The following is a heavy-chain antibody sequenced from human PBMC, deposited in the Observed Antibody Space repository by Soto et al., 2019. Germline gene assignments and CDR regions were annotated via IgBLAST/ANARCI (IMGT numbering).Heavy chain of an antibody. CDR1: ECSFINQW. CDR2: IYPGDSDT. V-gene: IGHV5-51*01. D-gene: IGHD2-15*01. Sequence: GQSIKISKSVAECSFINQWSGWIIQKTGKGLELMGIIYPGDSDTRYSPSFQGQVTISADKSISTAYLQWSSLKASDTAMYYCARHGKTMKKLIDHWGQGTLVTVSS. J-gene: IGHJ4*02. CDR3: ARHGKTMKKLIDH.